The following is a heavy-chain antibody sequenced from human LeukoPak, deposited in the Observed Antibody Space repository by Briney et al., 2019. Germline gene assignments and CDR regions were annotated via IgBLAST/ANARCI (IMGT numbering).Heavy chain of an antibody. Sequence: QPGGSLRLSCAASGFTFSSYAMSWVRQAPGKGLEWVSSISGSGGSTYYADSVKGRFTISRDNSKNTLSLQVNSLRDEDTAVYYCARDGSSGWPNWFDPWGQGTLVTVSS. D-gene: IGHD6-19*01. CDR1: GFTFSSYA. V-gene: IGHV3-23*01. J-gene: IGHJ5*02. CDR3: ARDGSSGWPNWFDP. CDR2: ISGSGGST.